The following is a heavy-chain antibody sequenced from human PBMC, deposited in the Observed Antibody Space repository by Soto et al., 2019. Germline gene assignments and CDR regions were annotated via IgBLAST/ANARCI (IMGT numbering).Heavy chain of an antibody. J-gene: IGHJ3*02. V-gene: IGHV1-2*02. CDR2: INPATGAA. D-gene: IGHD3-3*01. Sequence: QLHLVQSGAVVKKPGASVTVSCSAYGYPVTAYYMHWVRQAPGRGLEWMGGINPATGAAKYTQTFQGRVTMTRDTSTGTVFIALSGLTSEDTAVFYCARGGGVGVAGSAAFDMWGQGTLVTVSS. CDR3: ARGGGVGVAGSAAFDM. CDR1: GYPVTAYY.